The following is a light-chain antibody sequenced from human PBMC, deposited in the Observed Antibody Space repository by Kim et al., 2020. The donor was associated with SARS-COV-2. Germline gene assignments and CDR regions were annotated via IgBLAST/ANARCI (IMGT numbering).Light chain of an antibody. J-gene: IGKJ1*01. CDR2: AAS. Sequence: SASVGDRVTITCRASQDIANSLAWYQQKPGTVPKVLIYAASTLQSGVPSRFSGSGSGTEFTLTIGSLQTEDVATYYCQKYNSAPWTFGPGTKLEI. CDR3: QKYNSAPWT. CDR1: QDIANS. V-gene: IGKV1-27*01.